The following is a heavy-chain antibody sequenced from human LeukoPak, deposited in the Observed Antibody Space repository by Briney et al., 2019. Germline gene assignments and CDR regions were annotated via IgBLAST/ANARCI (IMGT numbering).Heavy chain of an antibody. CDR1: GFIIGSYW. D-gene: IGHD2/OR15-2a*01. CDR2: IRQDGSEK. CDR3: ARAGYYGDDAFDL. V-gene: IGHV3-7*01. J-gene: IGHJ3*01. Sequence: GGSLRLSCVASGFIIGSYWMSWVRQAPGKGLEWVANIRQDGSEKYYVDSVEGRLTISRDNAKNSLYLQMNNLTAADTAIYYCARAGYYGDDAFDLWGQGTRVTVSS.